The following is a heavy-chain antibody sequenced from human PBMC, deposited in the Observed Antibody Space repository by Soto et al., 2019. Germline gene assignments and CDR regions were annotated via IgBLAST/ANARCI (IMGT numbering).Heavy chain of an antibody. J-gene: IGHJ4*02. Sequence: GESLKISCKGSGYTFSKYWIGWVRQTPGKGLEWMGMIYPGDSDARYSPSFEGQVTFSADKSISTAYLQWSSLKASDTAMYYCAKTPVNAPSYYFDYWGQGTLVTVSS. V-gene: IGHV5-51*01. D-gene: IGHD3-16*02. CDR2: IYPGDSDA. CDR3: AKTPVNAPSYYFDY. CDR1: GYTFSKYW.